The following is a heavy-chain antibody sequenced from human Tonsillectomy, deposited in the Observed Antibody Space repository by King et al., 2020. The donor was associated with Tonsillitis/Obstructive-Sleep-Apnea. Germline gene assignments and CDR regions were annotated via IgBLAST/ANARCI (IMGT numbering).Heavy chain of an antibody. J-gene: IGHJ6*03. V-gene: IGHV4-39*01. CDR1: GGSISSSRYY. CDR2: IYYNGDT. D-gene: IGHD3-9*01. Sequence: QLQESGPGLVKPSETLSLSCFVSGGSISSSRYYWGWIRQPPGKGLEWIGTIYYNGDTYYTPSLKSRVTVSIDTSESQFSLKLTSVTAADTAVYHCVRHAPDMDNYYYYMDVWGKGTTVTVSS. CDR3: VRHAPDMDNYYYYMDV.